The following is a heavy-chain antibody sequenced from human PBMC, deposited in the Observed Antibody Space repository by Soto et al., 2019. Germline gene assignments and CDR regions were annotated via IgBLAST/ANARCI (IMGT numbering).Heavy chain of an antibody. CDR1: GYTFTNYR. Sequence: QVQLVQSGAEVKKPGASVKVSCKASGYTFTNYRISWVRQAPGQGLEWMGWISTYNGNTNYAQKLQDRVTMTTGTTTSTAYMELRSLRSDDTAVYYCARRDYAYNWFDPWGQGTLVTVST. V-gene: IGHV1-18*01. CDR2: ISTYNGNT. J-gene: IGHJ5*02. CDR3: ARRDYAYNWFDP. D-gene: IGHD4-17*01.